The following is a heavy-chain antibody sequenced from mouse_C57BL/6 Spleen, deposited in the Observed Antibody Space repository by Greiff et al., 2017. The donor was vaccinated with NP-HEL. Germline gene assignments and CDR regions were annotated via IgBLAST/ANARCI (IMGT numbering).Heavy chain of an antibody. Sequence: EVQLQQSGAELVRPGASVKLSCTASGFNIKDDYMHWVKQRPEQGLEWIGWIDPENGDTEYASKFQGKATITADTSSNTAYLQLSSLTSEDTAVYYGTTGGTTVVGGDYWGQGTTLTVSS. J-gene: IGHJ2*01. CDR1: GFNIKDDY. V-gene: IGHV14-4*01. CDR2: IDPENGDT. D-gene: IGHD1-1*01. CDR3: TTGGTTVVGGDY.